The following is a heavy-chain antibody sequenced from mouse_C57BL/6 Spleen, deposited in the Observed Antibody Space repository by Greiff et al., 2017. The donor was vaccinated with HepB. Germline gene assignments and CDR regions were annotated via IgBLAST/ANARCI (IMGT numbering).Heavy chain of an antibody. J-gene: IGHJ4*01. V-gene: IGHV3-6*01. Sequence: ESGPGLVKPSQSLSLTCSVTGYSITSGYYWNWIRQFPGNKLEWMGYISYDGSNNYNPSLKNRISITRDTSKNQFFLKLNSVTTEDTATYYCARIITYGAMDYWGQGTSVTVSS. CDR1: GYSITSGYY. CDR3: ARIITYGAMDY. D-gene: IGHD5-1*01. CDR2: ISYDGSN.